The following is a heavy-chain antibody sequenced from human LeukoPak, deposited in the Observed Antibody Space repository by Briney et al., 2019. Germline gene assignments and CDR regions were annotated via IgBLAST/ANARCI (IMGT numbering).Heavy chain of an antibody. CDR1: GVSFNDYY. J-gene: IGHJ4*02. CDR3: ARMTTGHDY. V-gene: IGHV4-34*01. D-gene: IGHD4-17*01. CDR2: INHSGYT. Sequence: PSETLSLTCAVSGVSFNDYYWSWVRQTPGKGLEWIGEINHSGYTNDSPSLKSRVTLSIDTSRKQFSLNLRSVTVADSGIYYCARMTTGHDYWGQGTLVTVSS.